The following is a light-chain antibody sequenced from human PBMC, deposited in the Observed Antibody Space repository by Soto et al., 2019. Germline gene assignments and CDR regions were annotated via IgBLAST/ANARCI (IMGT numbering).Light chain of an antibody. CDR2: GAS. CDR1: QSVSSSY. V-gene: IGKV3-20*01. CDR3: QQYGGSRWT. J-gene: IGKJ1*01. Sequence: EIVLTQAPGTLSLSPGERATLSCRASQSVSSSYLAWYQQKPGQAPRLLIYGASSRATGIPDRFSGSGSGTDFTLTISRLEPEDFAVYYCQQYGGSRWTFGQRTKVDIK.